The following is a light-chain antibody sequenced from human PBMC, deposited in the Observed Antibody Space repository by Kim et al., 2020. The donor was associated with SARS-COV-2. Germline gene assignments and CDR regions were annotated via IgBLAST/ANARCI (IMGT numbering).Light chain of an antibody. Sequence: SYELTQPPSVSVSPGQTASITCSGDKLGDKYVCWYQQKPGQSPVLVIYQDNKRPSGIPERVSGSNSGNTATLTISGTQAMDEADYYCQAWDSSTVVFGGGTKLTVL. CDR1: KLGDKY. V-gene: IGLV3-1*01. CDR3: QAWDSSTVV. CDR2: QDN. J-gene: IGLJ2*01.